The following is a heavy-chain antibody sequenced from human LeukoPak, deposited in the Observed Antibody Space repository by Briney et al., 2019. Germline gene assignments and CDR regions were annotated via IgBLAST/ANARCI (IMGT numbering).Heavy chain of an antibody. CDR2: IYYSGST. D-gene: IGHD5-24*01. J-gene: IGHJ3*02. CDR3: ARQRWLQFRAFDI. CDR1: GGPISSSSYY. Sequence: SETLSLTCTVSGGPISSSSYYWGWIRQPPGKGLEWIGSIYYSGSTYYNPSLKSRVTISVDTSKNQFSLKLSSVTAADTAVYYCARQRWLQFRAFDIWGQGTMVTVSS. V-gene: IGHV4-39*01.